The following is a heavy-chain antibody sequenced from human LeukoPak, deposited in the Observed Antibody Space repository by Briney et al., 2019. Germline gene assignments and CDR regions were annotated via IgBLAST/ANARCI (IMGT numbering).Heavy chain of an antibody. D-gene: IGHD3-10*01. Sequence: PGRSLRLSCAASGFIFSSYAIHWVRQAPGKGLEWVALISYNGGKKDYADSVKGRFTIDRDNSKNTVYLQMNSLRPDDTAIYYCARVRPVASSFDYWGQGTLVTVSS. CDR3: ARVRPVASSFDY. V-gene: IGHV3-30*04. CDR2: ISYNGGKK. CDR1: GFIFSSYA. J-gene: IGHJ4*02.